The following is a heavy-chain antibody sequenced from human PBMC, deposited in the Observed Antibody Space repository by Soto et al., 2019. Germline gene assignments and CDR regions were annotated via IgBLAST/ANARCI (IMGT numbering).Heavy chain of an antibody. V-gene: IGHV1-46*01. J-gene: IGHJ3*02. Sequence: ASVKVSCKASGYTFTSYYMHWVRQAPGQGLEWMGIIDPSGGSTSYAQKFQGRVTMTRDTSTSTVYMELSSLRSEDTAVYYCARDQRLSGLRFLEWLPAHDAFDIWGQGTMVTVSS. CDR2: IDPSGGST. D-gene: IGHD3-3*01. CDR1: GYTFTSYY. CDR3: ARDQRLSGLRFLEWLPAHDAFDI.